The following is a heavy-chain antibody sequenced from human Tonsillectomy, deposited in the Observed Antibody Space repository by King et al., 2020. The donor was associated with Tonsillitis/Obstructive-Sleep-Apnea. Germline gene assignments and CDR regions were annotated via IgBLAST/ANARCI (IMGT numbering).Heavy chain of an antibody. J-gene: IGHJ4*02. CDR3: ASQGYSSGWYFDY. CDR2: IYYSGST. Sequence: VQLQESGPGLVKPSETLSLTCTVSGGSISSFYWSWIRQPPGKGLEWIGYIYYSGSTNYNPSPKSRVTISVDTSKNQFSLKLSSVTAADTAVYYCASQGYSSGWYFDYWGQGTLVTVSS. D-gene: IGHD6-19*01. CDR1: GGSISSFY. V-gene: IGHV4-59*08.